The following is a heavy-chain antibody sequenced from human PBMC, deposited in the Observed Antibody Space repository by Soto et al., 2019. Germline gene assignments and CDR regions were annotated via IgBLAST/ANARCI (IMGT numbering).Heavy chain of an antibody. J-gene: IGHJ3*02. Sequence: EVQLVESGGGLVKPGGSLRLSCAASGFTFTSYSMNWVRQAPGKGLEWVSSISGSISYIYYADSVKGRFTISRDNAKNSLWLQMNSLRAEDTAVYYCARESTISHVAGAFDIWGQGTMVTVSS. CDR3: ARESTISHVAGAFDI. CDR1: GFTFTSYS. V-gene: IGHV3-21*01. CDR2: ISGSISYI. D-gene: IGHD3-3*01.